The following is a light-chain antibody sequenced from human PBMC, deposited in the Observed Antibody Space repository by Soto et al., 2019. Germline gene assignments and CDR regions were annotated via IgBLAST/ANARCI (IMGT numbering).Light chain of an antibody. J-gene: IGKJ4*01. CDR3: QQYNNWPPLT. CDR1: QSVSRC. CDR2: GAS. V-gene: IGKV3-15*01. Sequence: EIVLTQSPATLSLSPGERATLSCRASQSVSRCLAWYQQKPGQAPRLLIYGASTRATGIPARFSGSGSGTEFTLTISSLQSEDFAVYYCQQYNNWPPLTFGGGTKVDI.